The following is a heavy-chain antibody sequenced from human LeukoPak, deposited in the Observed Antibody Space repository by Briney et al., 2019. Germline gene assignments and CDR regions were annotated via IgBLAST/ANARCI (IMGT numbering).Heavy chain of an antibody. Sequence: GASVKVSFKVSGYTLTELSMHWVRQATGKGLEWMGGFDPEDGETIYAQKFQGRVTMTEDTSTDTAYMELSSLRSEDTAVYYCATLRPAGGPLNYYYYYMDVWGKGTTVTVSS. CDR1: GYTLTELS. CDR3: ATLRPAGGPLNYYYYYMDV. CDR2: FDPEDGET. V-gene: IGHV1-24*01. D-gene: IGHD4-23*01. J-gene: IGHJ6*03.